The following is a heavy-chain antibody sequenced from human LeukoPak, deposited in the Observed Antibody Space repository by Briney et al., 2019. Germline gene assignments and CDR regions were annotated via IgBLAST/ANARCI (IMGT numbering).Heavy chain of an antibody. CDR1: GFTFSSYS. CDR3: ARGSEWELLSCDF. V-gene: IGHV3-21*01. CDR2: ISTSSTYI. J-gene: IGHJ4*02. D-gene: IGHD1-26*01. Sequence: GGSLRLSCAASGFTFSSYSMNWVRQALGKGLEWVSSISTSSTYIYYADSVKGRFTISRDNAKNSLYLQMNSLRAEDTAVYYCARGSEWELLSCDFWGQGTVVTVSS.